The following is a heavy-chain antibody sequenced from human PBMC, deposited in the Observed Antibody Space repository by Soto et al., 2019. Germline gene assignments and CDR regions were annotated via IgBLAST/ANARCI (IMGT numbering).Heavy chain of an antibody. CDR3: ARDPPYGTSLSREDY. CDR1: GYTFTSYA. J-gene: IGHJ4*02. CDR2: INAGNGNT. D-gene: IGHD4-17*01. Sequence: ASVKVSCKASGYTFTSYAMHWVRQAPGQRLEWMGWINAGNGNTKYSQKLQGRVTITRDTSASTAYMELSSLRSEDTAVYYSARDPPYGTSLSREDYWGQGTLVTVSS. V-gene: IGHV1-3*01.